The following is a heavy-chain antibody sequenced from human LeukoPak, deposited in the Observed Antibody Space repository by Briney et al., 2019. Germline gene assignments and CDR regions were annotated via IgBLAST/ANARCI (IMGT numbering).Heavy chain of an antibody. Sequence: GGSLRLSCAASGFTFDDYAMHWVRQAPGKGLEWVSLISGDGGSTYYADSVKGRFTISRDNSKNSLYLQMNSLRTEDTALYYCEKETCSSPSCPDDYYYYGMDVWGKGTTVTVSS. CDR2: ISGDGGST. CDR3: EKETCSSPSCPDDYYYYGMDV. D-gene: IGHD2-2*01. V-gene: IGHV3-43*02. CDR1: GFTFDDYA. J-gene: IGHJ6*04.